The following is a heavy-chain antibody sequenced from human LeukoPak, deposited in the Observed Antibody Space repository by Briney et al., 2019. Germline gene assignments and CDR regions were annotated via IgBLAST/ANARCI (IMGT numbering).Heavy chain of an antibody. CDR1: GFTFSSYS. CDR2: ISSSSSTI. J-gene: IGHJ5*02. D-gene: IGHD3-9*01. V-gene: IGHV3-48*04. CDR3: ARDVYYDILTGYFGTTEYNWFDP. Sequence: GGSLRLSCAASGFTFSSYSMNWVRQAPGKGLEWVSYISSSSSTIYYADSVKGRFTISRDNAKNSLYLQMNSLRAEDTAVYYCARDVYYDILTGYFGTTEYNWFDPWGQGTLVTVSS.